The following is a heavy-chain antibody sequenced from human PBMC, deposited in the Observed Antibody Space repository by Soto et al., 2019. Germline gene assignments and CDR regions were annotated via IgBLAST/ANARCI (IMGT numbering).Heavy chain of an antibody. D-gene: IGHD3-16*01. V-gene: IGHV4-31*03. Sequence: QVQLQESGPGLVKPSQTLSLTCTVSGGSISSGGYYWSWIRQHPGKGLEWIGYIYYSGSTYYNPSLKRRVTISVDTSKNQSSLKLSAVTAADTAVYYCASQKHSMITFGGAHYVCWGQGTMVTVSS. CDR2: IYYSGST. J-gene: IGHJ3*01. CDR1: GGSISSGGYY. CDR3: ASQKHSMITFGGAHYVC.